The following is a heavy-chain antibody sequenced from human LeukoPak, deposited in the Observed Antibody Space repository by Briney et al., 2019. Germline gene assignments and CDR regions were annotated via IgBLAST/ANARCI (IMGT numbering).Heavy chain of an antibody. Sequence: GRSLRLSCAASGFTFSSYGMHWVRQAPGKGLEWVAVIWYDGSNKYYADSVKGRFTISRDNSKNTLYLQMNSLRAEDTAVYYCARDPHQDYGDYLLGFYYYGMDVWGQGTTVTVSS. V-gene: IGHV3-33*01. CDR1: GFTFSSYG. CDR2: IWYDGSNK. D-gene: IGHD4-17*01. J-gene: IGHJ6*02. CDR3: ARDPHQDYGDYLLGFYYYGMDV.